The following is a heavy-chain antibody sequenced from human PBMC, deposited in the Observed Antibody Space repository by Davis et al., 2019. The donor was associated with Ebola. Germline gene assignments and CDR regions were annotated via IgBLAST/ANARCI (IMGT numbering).Heavy chain of an antibody. CDR3: ARRSSQALD. CDR1: GFTFSSYG. D-gene: IGHD6-6*01. CDR2: IKQDGSEK. V-gene: IGHV3-7*01. Sequence: GGSLRLSCAASGFTFSSYGMHWVRQAPGKGLEWVANIKQDGSEKYYVDSVKGRFTISRDNAKNSLYLQMNSLRVEDTAVYYCARRSSQALDWGQGTLVTVSS. J-gene: IGHJ4*02.